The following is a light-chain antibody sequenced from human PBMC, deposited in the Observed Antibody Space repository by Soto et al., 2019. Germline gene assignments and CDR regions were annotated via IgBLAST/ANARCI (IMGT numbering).Light chain of an antibody. CDR2: DAT. CDR3: QQYKSYKT. Sequence: DIPMTQSPSTLSASVGDRVTTTCRASQTISSGLAGYQQKPGKAPKDLIYDATTLESGVPARFSGSGSGTEFTLKISSLQPDDFATYYCQQYKSYKTFGQGTKVDI. CDR1: QTISSG. J-gene: IGKJ1*01. V-gene: IGKV1-5*01.